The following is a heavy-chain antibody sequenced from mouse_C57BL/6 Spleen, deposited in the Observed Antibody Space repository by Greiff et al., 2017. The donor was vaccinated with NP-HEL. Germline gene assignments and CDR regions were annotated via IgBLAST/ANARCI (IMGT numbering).Heavy chain of an antibody. Sequence: QVQLQQSGPELVKPGASVKISCKASGYAFSSSWMNWVKQRPGKGLEWIGRIYPGDGDTNYNGKFKGKATLTADKSSSTAYMQLSSLTSEDSAVYFCARWRNYYAMDYWGQGTSVTVSS. CDR1: GYAFSSSW. V-gene: IGHV1-82*01. CDR3: ARWRNYYAMDY. J-gene: IGHJ4*01. CDR2: IYPGDGDT.